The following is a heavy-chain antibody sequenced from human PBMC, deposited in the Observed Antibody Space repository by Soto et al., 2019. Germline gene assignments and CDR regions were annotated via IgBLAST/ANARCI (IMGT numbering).Heavy chain of an antibody. J-gene: IGHJ4*02. CDR3: ARRWGRTFDY. D-gene: IGHD7-27*01. CDR2: IYYSAST. V-gene: IGHV4-59*08. Sequence: SETLSLTCTVSGGSISSYYWSWIRQPPGKGLEWIGYIYYSASTNYSPSPKSRVTISVDTSKNQFSLKLSSVTAADTAVYYCARRWGRTFDYWGQGTLVTVSS. CDR1: GGSISSYY.